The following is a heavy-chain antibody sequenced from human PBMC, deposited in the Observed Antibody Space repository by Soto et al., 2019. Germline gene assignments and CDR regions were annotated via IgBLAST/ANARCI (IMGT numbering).Heavy chain of an antibody. CDR2: INSDGSGA. Sequence: EVQLVESGGGLVQPGGSLRLSCAASGFTFSSYWMHWVRQAPGKGLVWVSRINSDGSGAYYADPVKGRFNISRDNAKNTVYLQMNSLRAEDTALYYCARGLKNYYGMAVWGQGTTVTVSS. CDR1: GFTFSSYW. CDR3: ARGLKNYYGMAV. J-gene: IGHJ6*02. V-gene: IGHV3-74*01.